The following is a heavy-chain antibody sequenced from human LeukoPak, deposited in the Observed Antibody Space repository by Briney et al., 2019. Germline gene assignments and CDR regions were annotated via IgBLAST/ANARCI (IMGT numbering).Heavy chain of an antibody. CDR2: IRYDGSNK. J-gene: IGHJ4*02. CDR1: GFTFSSYG. CDR3: AKAGTYCSSTCCSFDY. D-gene: IGHD2-2*01. Sequence: PGGFLRLSCAASGFTFSSYGMHWVRQAPGKGLEWVAFIRYDGSNKYYADSVKGRFTISRDNSKNTLYLQMNSLRAEDTAVYYCAKAGTYCSSTCCSFDYWGQGTLVTVSS. V-gene: IGHV3-30*02.